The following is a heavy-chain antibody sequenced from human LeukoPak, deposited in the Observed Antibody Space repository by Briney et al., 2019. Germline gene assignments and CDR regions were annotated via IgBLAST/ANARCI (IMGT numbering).Heavy chain of an antibody. V-gene: IGHV3-74*01. J-gene: IGHJ4*02. CDR3: ARGTGGHLDH. Sequence: GGSLRLSCAASGFTFRSYWMHWVRQAPGKGLVWVSRISSDGSSTNHADSVKGRFTISRDKAKNTLYLQVESLRAEDTAVYYYARGTGGHLDHWGQGNLVTVSS. D-gene: IGHD2-8*02. CDR1: GFTFRSYW. CDR2: ISSDGSST.